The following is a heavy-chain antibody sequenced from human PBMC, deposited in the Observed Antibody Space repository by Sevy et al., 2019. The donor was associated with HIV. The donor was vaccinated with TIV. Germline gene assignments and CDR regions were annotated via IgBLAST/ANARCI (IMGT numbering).Heavy chain of an antibody. CDR3: AAGNSQYQLLYYYYGMDV. Sequence: GGSLRLSCAASGFTFSSYAMSWVRQAPGKGLEWVSAISGSGGSTYYAGSVKGRFTNSRDNSKNTQHLQMNSLRAEDTAVYYSAAGNSQYQLLYYYYGMDVCGQGTTVTVSS. V-gene: IGHV3-23*01. J-gene: IGHJ6*02. CDR1: GFTFSSYA. D-gene: IGHD2-2*01. CDR2: ISGSGGST.